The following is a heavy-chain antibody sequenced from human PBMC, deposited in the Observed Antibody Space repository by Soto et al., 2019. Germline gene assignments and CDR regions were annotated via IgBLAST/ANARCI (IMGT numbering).Heavy chain of an antibody. CDR3: ARDHGDYASGY. CDR2: IYSGGST. J-gene: IGHJ4*02. Sequence: GGSLRLSCAASGFTVSSNYMSWVRQAPGKGLEWVSVIYSGGSTYYADSVKGRFTISRDNSKNTLYLQMNSLRAEDTAVYYCARDHGDYASGYWGQGTLVTVSS. V-gene: IGHV3-66*01. D-gene: IGHD4-17*01. CDR1: GFTVSSNY.